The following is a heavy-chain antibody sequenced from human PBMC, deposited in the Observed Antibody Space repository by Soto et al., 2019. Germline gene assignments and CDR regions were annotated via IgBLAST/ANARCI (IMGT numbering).Heavy chain of an antibody. CDR3: ARELLWFGERYFDY. J-gene: IGHJ4*02. CDR2: IYYSGST. Sequence: QVQLQESGPGLVKPSETLSLTCTVSGGSISSYYWSWIRQPPGKGLEWIGYIYYSGSTNYNPSLKSRVTISVDTSKNQFSLKLSSVTAADTAVYYCARELLWFGERYFDYWGQGTLVTVSS. CDR1: GGSISSYY. V-gene: IGHV4-59*01. D-gene: IGHD3-10*01.